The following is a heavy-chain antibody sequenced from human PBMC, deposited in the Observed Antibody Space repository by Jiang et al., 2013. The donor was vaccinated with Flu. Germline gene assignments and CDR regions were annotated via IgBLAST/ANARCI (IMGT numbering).Heavy chain of an antibody. V-gene: IGHV1-46*03. J-gene: IGHJ6*02. CDR2: IYPGGTGT. CDR1: GYTFTTYY. CDR3: ARAKGSWVRSSWVRDYYYGMDV. D-gene: IGHD6-13*01. Sequence: GAEVKKPGASVKLSCKASGYTFTTYYMHWVRLAPGQGLEWMGVIYPGGTGTSYGQNFQGRVTMTWDTSTSTVYMELSSLRSEDTAVYYCARAKGSWVRSSWVRDYYYGMDVWGQGTTVTVSS.